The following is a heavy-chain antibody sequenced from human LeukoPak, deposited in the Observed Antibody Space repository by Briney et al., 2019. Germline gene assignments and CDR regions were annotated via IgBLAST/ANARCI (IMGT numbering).Heavy chain of an antibody. V-gene: IGHV1-69*04. Sequence: GASVKVSCKASGGTFSSYAISWVRQAPGQGLEWMGRIIPILGIANYAQKFQGRVTITADKSTSTAYMELSRLRSDDTAVYYCARGPPPPFWSGCADYWGQGTLVTVSS. CDR3: ARGPPPPFWSGCADY. J-gene: IGHJ4*02. CDR1: GGTFSSYA. CDR2: IIPILGIA. D-gene: IGHD3-3*01.